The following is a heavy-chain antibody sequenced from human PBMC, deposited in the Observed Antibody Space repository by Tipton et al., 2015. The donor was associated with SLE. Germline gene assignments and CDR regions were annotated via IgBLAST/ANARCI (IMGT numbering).Heavy chain of an antibody. CDR1: DGSISDYY. Sequence: TLSLTCTVSDGSISDYYWTWIRQPAGEGLEWIGRIYATGSTNYDPSLRSRAAMSVDTSKSHFSLKLSSVTAADTAVYYCARVGDCSPSSCHPHLDHWGQGTLVTVSS. V-gene: IGHV4-4*07. CDR2: IYATGST. J-gene: IGHJ5*02. D-gene: IGHD2-2*01. CDR3: ARVGDCSPSSCHPHLDH.